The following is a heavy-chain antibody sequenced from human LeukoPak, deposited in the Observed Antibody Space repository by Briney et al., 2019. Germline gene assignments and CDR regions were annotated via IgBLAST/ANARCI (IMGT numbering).Heavy chain of an antibody. CDR3: AKDLGAWGPAPMGGLDY. Sequence: GGSLRLFCAVSGFTFSTYAMTWVRQAPGKGLKWVSAISGSGDSTFYADSVKGRFTISRDNSKNTLYMQMSSLRAEDTAVYYCAKDLGAWGPAPMGGLDYWGQGTMVTVSS. D-gene: IGHD2-2*01. CDR2: ISGSGDST. J-gene: IGHJ4*02. CDR1: GFTFSTYA. V-gene: IGHV3-23*01.